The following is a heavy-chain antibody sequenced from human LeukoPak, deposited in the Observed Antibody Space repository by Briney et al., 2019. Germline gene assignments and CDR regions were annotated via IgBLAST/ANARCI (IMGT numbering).Heavy chain of an antibody. Sequence: TTSETLSLTCAVYGGSFGGYYWSWIRQPPGKGLEWIGEINHSGSTNYNPSLKSRVTISVDTSKNQFSLKLTSVTAADTAVYYCARGVCSGGSCYSEWNYWGQGTLVTVSS. CDR1: GGSFGGYY. D-gene: IGHD2-15*01. V-gene: IGHV4-34*01. J-gene: IGHJ4*02. CDR3: ARGVCSGGSCYSEWNY. CDR2: INHSGST.